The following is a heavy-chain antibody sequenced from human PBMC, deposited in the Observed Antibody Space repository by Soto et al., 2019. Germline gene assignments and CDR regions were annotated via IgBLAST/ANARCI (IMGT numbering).Heavy chain of an antibody. D-gene: IGHD5-12*01. CDR2: IYHSGST. CDR3: AAGGGLPRYY. V-gene: IGHV4-30-2*01. Sequence: TSETLSVTCAVAGGSLSSGGYSWSWIRQPPGKGLEWIGYIYHSGSTYYNPSLKSRVTISVDRSKNQFSLKLSSVTAADTAVYYCAAGGGLPRYYWGQGTLVTVSS. CDR1: GGSLSSGGYS. J-gene: IGHJ4*02.